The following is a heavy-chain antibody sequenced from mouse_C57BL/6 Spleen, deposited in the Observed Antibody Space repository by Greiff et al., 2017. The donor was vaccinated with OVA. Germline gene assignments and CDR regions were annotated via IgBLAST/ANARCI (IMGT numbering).Heavy chain of an antibody. Sequence: VQLQQSGAELVRPGASVKLSCTASGFNIKDDYMHWVKQRPEQGLEWIGWIDPENGDTEYASKFQGQATITADTSSNTAYLQLSSLTSEDTAVDYCTTPYSNYGYWYFDVWGTGTTVTVSS. CDR2: IDPENGDT. CDR3: TTPYSNYGYWYFDV. D-gene: IGHD2-5*01. V-gene: IGHV14-4*01. CDR1: GFNIKDDY. J-gene: IGHJ1*03.